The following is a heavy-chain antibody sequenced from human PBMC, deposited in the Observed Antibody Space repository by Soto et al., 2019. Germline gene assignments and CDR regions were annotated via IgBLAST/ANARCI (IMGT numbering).Heavy chain of an antibody. Sequence: SQTLSLTCAISGDSVSSNSAAWNWIRQSPSRGLEWLGRTYYRSRWYNDYAVSVRSRITVNADTSKNQFSLHLNSVTPEDTAGYYCAGTSSLQWYYMDVWDKGTTVPVSS. CDR3: AGTSSLQWYYMDV. CDR2: TYYRSRWYN. V-gene: IGHV6-1*01. J-gene: IGHJ6*03. D-gene: IGHD6-19*01. CDR1: GDSVSSNSAA.